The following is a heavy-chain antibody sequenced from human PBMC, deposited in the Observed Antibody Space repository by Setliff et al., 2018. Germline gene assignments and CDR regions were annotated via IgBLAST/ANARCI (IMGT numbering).Heavy chain of an antibody. CDR3: ARGSREGTDY. J-gene: IGHJ4*02. V-gene: IGHV1-3*01. CDR1: GYTFTTYA. CDR2: INAGNGNT. Sequence: ASVKVSCKASGYTFTTYAIHWVRQAPGQRPEWMGWINAGNGNTKYSQKFQGRVTITRDTSASTAYMELSSLRSEDTAVYYCARGSREGTDYWGQGTLVTVSS. D-gene: IGHD1-1*01.